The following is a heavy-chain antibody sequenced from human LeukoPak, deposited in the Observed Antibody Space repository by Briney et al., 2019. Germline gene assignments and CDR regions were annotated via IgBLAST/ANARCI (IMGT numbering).Heavy chain of an antibody. D-gene: IGHD3-10*01. CDR3: ASVRYYYGSGSLGFDY. V-gene: IGHV4-59*01. CDR1: GCSISIYY. Sequence: SETLSLTCTVSGCSISIYYWSWIRQPPGKGLEWSGYIYYSGSTNYNPSLKSRFTISVDTSKNQFSLKLSSVTAADAAVYYCASVRYYYGSGSLGFDYWGQGTLVTVSS. J-gene: IGHJ4*02. CDR2: IYYSGST.